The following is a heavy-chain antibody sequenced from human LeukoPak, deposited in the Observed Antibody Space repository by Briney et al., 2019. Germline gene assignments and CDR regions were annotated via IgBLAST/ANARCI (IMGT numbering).Heavy chain of an antibody. CDR3: ARIRAGSSSWYGYYFDY. Sequence: KTSETLSLTCTVSGGSISSYYWSWIRQPPGKGLEWIGYIYYSGSTNYNPSLKSRVTISVDTSKNQFSLKLSSVTAADTAVYYCARIRAGSSSWYGYYFDYWGQGTLVTVSS. J-gene: IGHJ4*02. V-gene: IGHV4-59*01. CDR1: GGSISSYY. CDR2: IYYSGST. D-gene: IGHD6-13*01.